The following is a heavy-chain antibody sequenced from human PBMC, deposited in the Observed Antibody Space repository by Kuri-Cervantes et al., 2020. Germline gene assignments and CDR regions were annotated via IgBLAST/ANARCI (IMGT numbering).Heavy chain of an antibody. D-gene: IGHD3-10*01. CDR2: FDPEYGET. V-gene: IGHV1-24*01. J-gene: IGHJ6*03. CDR3: ARDRMVQGVIMGWFYMDV. CDR1: GDTLTELS. Sequence: ASVKVSCKVSGDTLTELSMNWVRQAPGKGLEWMGGFDPEYGETIYAQKFQGRVTMTEDTSTDTAYMELRSLRSDDTAVYYCARDRMVQGVIMGWFYMDVWGKGTTVTVSS.